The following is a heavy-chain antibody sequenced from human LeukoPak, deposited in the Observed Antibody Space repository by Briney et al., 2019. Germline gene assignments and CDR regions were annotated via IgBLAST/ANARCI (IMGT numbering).Heavy chain of an antibody. V-gene: IGHV1-46*01. J-gene: IGHJ5*02. CDR1: GYTFTSYY. CDR2: INPSGGST. D-gene: IGHD3-10*01. Sequence: SVKVSCKASGYTFTSYYMHWVRQAPGQGLEWVGIINPSGGSTSYAQKFQGRVTMTRDMSTSTVYMELSSLRSEDTAVYYCAREIQGSGSYTGGWFDPWGQGTLVTVSS. CDR3: AREIQGSGSYTGGWFDP.